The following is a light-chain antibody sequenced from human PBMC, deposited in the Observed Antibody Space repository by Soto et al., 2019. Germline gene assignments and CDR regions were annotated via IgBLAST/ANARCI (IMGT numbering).Light chain of an antibody. J-gene: IGKJ4*01. V-gene: IGKV3-11*01. CDR3: QQRTNWPST. CDR1: QSVSSY. CDR2: DAS. Sequence: EIVLTQSPATLSLSPGERASLSCRASQSVSSYLAWYQQKPGQAPRLLIYDASSRATGIPARFSGSGSGTDFTLTIGSLEPEDFAVYYCQQRTNWPSTFGGGTKVEIK.